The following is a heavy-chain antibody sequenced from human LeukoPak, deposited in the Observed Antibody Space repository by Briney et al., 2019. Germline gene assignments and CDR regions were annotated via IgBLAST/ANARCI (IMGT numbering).Heavy chain of an antibody. Sequence: GESLKISGKGSGYSINNYWIGWVRQMPGKGLEWMGIIYPADSDIRYSPSFQGQVTISADKSISTAYLQWSSLKASDTAIYYCARQEYCSGGSCYTWFDPWGQGTLVIVSS. CDR2: IYPADSDI. CDR1: GYSINNYW. CDR3: ARQEYCSGGSCYTWFDP. V-gene: IGHV5-51*01. D-gene: IGHD2-15*01. J-gene: IGHJ5*02.